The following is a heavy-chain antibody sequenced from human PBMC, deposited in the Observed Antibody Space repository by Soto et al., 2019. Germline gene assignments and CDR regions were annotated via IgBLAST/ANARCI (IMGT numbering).Heavy chain of an antibody. D-gene: IGHD2-2*01. CDR3: ARWGYGSSTSFYASRSGDY. V-gene: IGHV3-23*01. CDR1: GFTFSSYA. J-gene: IGHJ4*02. CDR2: ISGSGGST. Sequence: EVQLLESGGGLVQPGGSLRLSCAASGFTFSSYAMSWVRQAPGKGLEWVSAISGSGGSTYYADSVKGRFTISRDNSKNTLNLKMHSVRAEDTAVYYCARWGYGSSTSFYASRSGDYRGEGTLVTVSS.